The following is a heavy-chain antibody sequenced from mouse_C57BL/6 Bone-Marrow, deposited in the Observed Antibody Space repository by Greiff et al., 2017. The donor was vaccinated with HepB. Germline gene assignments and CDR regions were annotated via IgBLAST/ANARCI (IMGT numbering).Heavy chain of an antibody. Sequence: EVQLQESGPGLVKPSQSLSLTCSVTGYSITSGYYWNWIRQFPGNKLEWMGYISYDGSNNYNPSLKNRISITRDTSKNQFFLKLNSLTTEDTATYYCAREEGLTGTDFDYWGQGTTLTVSS. CDR1: GYSITSGYY. D-gene: IGHD4-1*01. V-gene: IGHV3-6*01. CDR3: AREEGLTGTDFDY. J-gene: IGHJ2*01. CDR2: ISYDGSN.